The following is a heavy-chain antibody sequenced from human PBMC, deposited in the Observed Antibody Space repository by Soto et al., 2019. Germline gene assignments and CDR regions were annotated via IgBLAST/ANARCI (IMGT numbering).Heavy chain of an antibody. Sequence: QVQLVESGGGVVQPGRSLRLSCAASGFSFSSYAMHWVRQAPGKGLEWVTVISYDGSNKYYADSVKGRFTISRDNSKNTGFLQMNSLRAEDTAVYYCARAVPYPYSNSWYYFDYWGQGTLVTVSS. D-gene: IGHD6-13*01. V-gene: IGHV3-30*14. CDR2: ISYDGSNK. CDR3: ARAVPYPYSNSWYYFDY. J-gene: IGHJ4*02. CDR1: GFSFSSYA.